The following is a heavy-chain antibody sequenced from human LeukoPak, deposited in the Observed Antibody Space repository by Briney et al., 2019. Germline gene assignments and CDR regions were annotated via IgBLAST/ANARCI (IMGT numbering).Heavy chain of an antibody. J-gene: IGHJ3*02. CDR3: AREDGNFHDAFDI. V-gene: IGHV3-30*04. CDR1: GFTVSSYS. Sequence: GGSLRLSCAASGFTVSSYSMHWVRQAPGKGLEWVALISNDGRNKYYADSVKGRFTISRDNSKNTLYLQMDSLRTEDTAVHYCAREDGNFHDAFDIWGQGTMVTVSS. CDR2: ISNDGRNK. D-gene: IGHD1-7*01.